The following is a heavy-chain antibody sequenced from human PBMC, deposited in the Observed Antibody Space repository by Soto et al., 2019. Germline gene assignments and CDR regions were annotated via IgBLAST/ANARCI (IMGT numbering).Heavy chain of an antibody. CDR1: GFTFSSYA. Sequence: QVQLVESGGGVVQPGRSLRLSCAASGFTFSSYAMHWVRQAPGKGLEWVAVISYDGSNKYYADSVKGRFTISRDNSKNTLYLQMNSLRAEDTAVYYCARDRTKWLVHDAFDIWGQGTMVTVSS. V-gene: IGHV3-30-3*01. CDR3: ARDRTKWLVHDAFDI. J-gene: IGHJ3*02. D-gene: IGHD3-22*01. CDR2: ISYDGSNK.